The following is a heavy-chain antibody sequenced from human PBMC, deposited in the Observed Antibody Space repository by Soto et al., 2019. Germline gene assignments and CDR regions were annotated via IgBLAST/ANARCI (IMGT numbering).Heavy chain of an antibody. CDR3: ARGGGFDSFDY. CDR1: GASITYGAYY. J-gene: IGHJ4*02. V-gene: IGHV4-30-2*01. CDR2: INHLGTT. Sequence: QLQLHMSGSGLVKPSQTLSLTCTVSGASITYGAYYWSWIRQTPGKGLEWIGYINHLGTTFYNPSLASRLTLSIDRTKNQFSLNLRSMSAADRAVYFCARGGGFDSFDYWGQGILVTVSS. D-gene: IGHD3-10*01.